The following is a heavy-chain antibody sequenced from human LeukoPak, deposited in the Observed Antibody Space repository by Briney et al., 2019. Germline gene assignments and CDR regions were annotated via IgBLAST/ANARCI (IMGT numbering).Heavy chain of an antibody. CDR3: AHRRKGHYDFWSGYYFDY. J-gene: IGHJ4*02. Sequence: SGPTLVKPTQTLTLTCTFSGFSLSTSGVGVGWIRQPPGKALEWLALIYWNDDKRYSPSLKSRLTITKDTSKNQVVLTVTNMDPVDTATYYCAHRRKGHYDFWSGYYFDYWGQGTLVTVSS. V-gene: IGHV2-5*01. CDR1: GFSLSTSGVG. D-gene: IGHD3-3*01. CDR2: IYWNDDK.